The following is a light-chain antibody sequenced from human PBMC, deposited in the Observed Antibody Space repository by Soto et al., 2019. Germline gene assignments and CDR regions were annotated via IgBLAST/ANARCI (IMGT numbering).Light chain of an antibody. CDR1: SSHVGSYTY. J-gene: IGLJ1*01. CDR3: SSYTSSSTL. CDR2: EVS. V-gene: IGLV2-14*01. Sequence: QSVLTQPASVSGTPGHSITSSCTGTSSHVGSYTYASWYQQPPGKAPNLMIYEVSDRLSGISSRCSGSKSGNTASLTISGLQTEDEADYYCSSYTSSSTLFGTGTKVTVL.